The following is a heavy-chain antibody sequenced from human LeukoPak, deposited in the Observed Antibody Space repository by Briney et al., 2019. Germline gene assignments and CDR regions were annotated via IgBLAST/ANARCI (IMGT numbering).Heavy chain of an antibody. Sequence: GSLRLSCAASGFTFSSYAMSWVRQAPGKGLEWIGEINHSGSTNYNPSLKSRVTISVDTSKNQFSLKLSSVTAADTAVYYCARVGVWGSYRTRGGYWGQGTLVAVSS. D-gene: IGHD3-16*02. CDR1: GFTFSSYA. J-gene: IGHJ4*02. CDR2: INHSGST. V-gene: IGHV4-34*01. CDR3: ARVGVWGSYRTRGGY.